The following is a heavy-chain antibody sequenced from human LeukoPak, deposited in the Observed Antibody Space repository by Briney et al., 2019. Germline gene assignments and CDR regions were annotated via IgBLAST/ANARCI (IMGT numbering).Heavy chain of an antibody. J-gene: IGHJ4*02. Sequence: SETLSLTCAVYGGSFSGYYWSWIRQPPGKGLEWIGEINHSGSTNYNPSLKSRVTISVDTSKNQFSLKPSSVTAADTAVYYCARAGRWLQRWGQGTLVTVSS. CDR1: GGSFSGYY. CDR2: INHSGST. V-gene: IGHV4-34*01. CDR3: ARAGRWLQR. D-gene: IGHD5-24*01.